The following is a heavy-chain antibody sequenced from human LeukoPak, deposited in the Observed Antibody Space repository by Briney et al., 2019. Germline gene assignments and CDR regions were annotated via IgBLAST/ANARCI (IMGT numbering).Heavy chain of an antibody. CDR3: AKGMVVAATLPLAVAAPGIFDY. CDR2: I. V-gene: IGHV3-23*01. Sequence: QPGGSLRLSCAASGFTFSSYAMSWVRQAPGKGLEWVSAIKGRFTISRDNSKNTLYLQMNSLRAEDTAVYYCAKGMVVAATLPLAVAAPGIFDYWGQGTLVTVSS. D-gene: IGHD2-15*01. CDR1: GFTFSSYA. J-gene: IGHJ4*02.